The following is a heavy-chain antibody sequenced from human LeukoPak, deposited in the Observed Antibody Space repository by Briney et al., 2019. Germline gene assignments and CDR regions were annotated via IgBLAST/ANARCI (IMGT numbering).Heavy chain of an antibody. Sequence: GGSLRLSCAASGFTFSSYWMHWVRQAPGKGLVWVSRINSDGSSTTYADSVKGRSTISRDNAKNTLYLQMNSLRVEDTAVYYCASSSGGFNWFDPWGQGTLVTVSS. J-gene: IGHJ5*02. D-gene: IGHD3-22*01. CDR1: GFTFSSYW. CDR2: INSDGSST. CDR3: ASSSGGFNWFDP. V-gene: IGHV3-74*03.